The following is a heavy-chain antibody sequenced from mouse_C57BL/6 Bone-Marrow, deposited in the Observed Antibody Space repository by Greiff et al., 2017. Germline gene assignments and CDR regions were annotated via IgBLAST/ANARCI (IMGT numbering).Heavy chain of an antibody. CDR2: ISSGGDYI. D-gene: IGHD1-1*01. J-gene: IGHJ2*01. CDR3: TRERGYGSSPYYFDY. Sequence: EVQGVESGEGLVKPGGPLKLSCAASGFTFSSYAMSWVRQTPEKRLEWVAYISSGGDYIYYAATVKGRFTISRDNARNTLYLQMSSRKSEDTAMYYCTRERGYGSSPYYFDYWGQGTTLTVSS. V-gene: IGHV5-9-1*02. CDR1: GFTFSSYA.